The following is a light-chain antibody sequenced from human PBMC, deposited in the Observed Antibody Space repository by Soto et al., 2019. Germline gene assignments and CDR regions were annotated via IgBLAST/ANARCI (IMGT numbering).Light chain of an antibody. CDR2: AAS. J-gene: IGKJ4*01. V-gene: IGKV1-9*01. CDR1: QGIGSS. Sequence: DIQLTQSPSFLTASVGDRVTITCRASQGIGSSLAWYQQEPGKAPKLLIYAASTLQSGVPSRFSGSGSGTEFTLTISSLQPEDFATYYYQQLNGSPRTIGGGTKVEIK. CDR3: QQLNGSPRT.